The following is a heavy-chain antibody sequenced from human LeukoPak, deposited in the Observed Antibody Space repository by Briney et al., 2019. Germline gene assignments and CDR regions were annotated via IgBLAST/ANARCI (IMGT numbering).Heavy chain of an antibody. V-gene: IGHV3-30-3*01. J-gene: IGHJ4*02. CDR2: ISYDGSNK. Sequence: PGGSLRLSCAASGFTFSSYAMSWVRQAPGKGLEWVAVISYDGSNKYYADSVKGRFTISRDNSKNTLYLQMNSLRAEDTAVYYCARSGIQSGYCSSTSCYTGYWGQGTLVTVSS. CDR3: ARSGIQSGYCSSTSCYTGY. CDR1: GFTFSSYA. D-gene: IGHD2-2*02.